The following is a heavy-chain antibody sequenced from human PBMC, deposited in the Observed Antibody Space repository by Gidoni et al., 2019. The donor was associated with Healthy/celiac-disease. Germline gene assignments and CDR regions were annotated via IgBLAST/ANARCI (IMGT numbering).Heavy chain of an antibody. J-gene: IGHJ3*02. CDR2: IYSGGST. Sequence: EVQLVESGGGLVQPGGSLRLSCAASGFTVSSTYMSWVRQAPGTGLEWVSVIYSGGSTYYADSVKGRFTISRDNSKNTLYLQMNSLRAEDTAVYYCARERAGYYDSSGFDAFDIWGQGTMVTVSS. V-gene: IGHV3-66*01. D-gene: IGHD3-22*01. CDR3: ARERAGYYDSSGFDAFDI. CDR1: GFTVSSTY.